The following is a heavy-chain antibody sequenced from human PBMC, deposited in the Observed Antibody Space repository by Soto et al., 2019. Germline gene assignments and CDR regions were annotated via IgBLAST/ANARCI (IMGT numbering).Heavy chain of an antibody. V-gene: IGHV1-24*01. CDR2: FDPEDGET. D-gene: IGHD4-17*01. J-gene: IGHJ3*02. CDR3: VRATVVTPAFDI. CDR1: GYTLTELS. Sequence: GASVKVSCKVSGYTLTELSMHWVRQAPGKGLEWMGGFDPEDGETIYAQKFQGRVTMTEDTSTDTAYMEPSSLRSEDTAVYYCVRATVVTPAFDIWGQGTMVTVSS.